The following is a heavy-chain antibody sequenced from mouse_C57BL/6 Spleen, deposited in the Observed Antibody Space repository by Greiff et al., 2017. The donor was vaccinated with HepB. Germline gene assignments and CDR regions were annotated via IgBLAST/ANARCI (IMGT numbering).Heavy chain of an antibody. CDR1: GYTFTGYW. CDR3: ANSWDGAY. V-gene: IGHV1-9*01. J-gene: IGHJ3*01. Sequence: VKLVESGAELMKPGASVKLSCKATGYTFTGYWIEWVKQRPGHGLEWIGEILPGSGSTNYNEKFKGKATFTADTSSNTAYMQLSSLTTEDSAIYYWANSWDGAYWGQGTLVTVSA. CDR2: ILPGSGST. D-gene: IGHD4-1*01.